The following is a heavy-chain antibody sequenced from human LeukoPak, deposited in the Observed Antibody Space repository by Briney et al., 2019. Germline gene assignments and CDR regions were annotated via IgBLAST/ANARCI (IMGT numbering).Heavy chain of an antibody. CDR2: IYYSGST. CDR3: ARAPSTNCYYYYLDV. J-gene: IGHJ6*03. Sequence: SETLSLTCTVSGGSINTDDYFWTWIRQPPGKGLEWIGYIYYSGSTYYNPSLKSRLTISVDTSKNHFSLKLRSVTAADTAVYYCARAPSTNCYYYYLDVWGKGTTVTVSS. CDR1: GGSINTDDYF. D-gene: IGHD2-2*01. V-gene: IGHV4-30-4*08.